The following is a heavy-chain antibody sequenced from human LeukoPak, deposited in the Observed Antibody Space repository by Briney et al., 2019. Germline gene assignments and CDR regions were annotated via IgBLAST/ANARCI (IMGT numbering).Heavy chain of an antibody. J-gene: IGHJ3*02. V-gene: IGHV4-59*11. CDR3: ARDLVTVTKGFDI. D-gene: IGHD4-17*01. Sequence: SETLSLTCAVSDDSFSSHYWTWIRQSPGKGLEWIGYISYIGSTNYNPSLKSRVTISIDTSKNQFSLKLRSVTAADTAVYYCARDLVTVTKGFDIWGQGTMVSVSS. CDR1: DDSFSSHY. CDR2: ISYIGST.